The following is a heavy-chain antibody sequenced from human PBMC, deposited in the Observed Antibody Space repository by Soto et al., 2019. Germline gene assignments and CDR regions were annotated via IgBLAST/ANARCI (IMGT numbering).Heavy chain of an antibody. CDR2: ISRSNSYI. J-gene: IGHJ4*02. V-gene: IGHV3-21*06. D-gene: IGHD6-19*01. Sequence: EVQLVESGGGLVKPGGSLRLSCAASGFTFSSYSMNWVRQAPGKGLEGVASISRSNSYIYYADSVKGRFTISRDNAKNSLYLQMNSLRAEDTAVYYCARDGGYSSGWYQFDYWGQGTLVTVSS. CDR3: ARDGGYSSGWYQFDY. CDR1: GFTFSSYS.